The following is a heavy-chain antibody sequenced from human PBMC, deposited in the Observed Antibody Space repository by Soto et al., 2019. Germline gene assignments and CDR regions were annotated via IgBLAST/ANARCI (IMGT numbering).Heavy chain of an antibody. CDR3: ASDDYSNALTRKDYYYYGMDV. V-gene: IGHV1-69*12. CDR1: GGTFSSYA. CDR2: IIPIFGTA. Sequence: QVQLVQSGAEVKKPGSSVKVSCKASGGTFSSYAISWVRQAPGQGLEWMGGIIPIFGTANYAQKFQGRVTISAEESTSTADMERSSLRSDDTAVYYCASDDYSNALTRKDYYYYGMDVWGQGTTVTVSS. J-gene: IGHJ6*02. D-gene: IGHD4-4*01.